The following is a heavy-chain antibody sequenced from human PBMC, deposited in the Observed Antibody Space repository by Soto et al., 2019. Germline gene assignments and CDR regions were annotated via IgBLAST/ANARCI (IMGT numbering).Heavy chain of an antibody. J-gene: IGHJ6*02. CDR1: GIPVSSNY. Sequence: EVQLVESGGGLVQPGGSLRLSCVASGIPVSSNYMTWVRQAPGKGLEWVSVLHSGGDTYYANSVKGRFTISRHDSTNTVFLQMHSLTAEDTAVYYCARDGPDYYASRMDVWGQGTTVTVSS. V-gene: IGHV3-53*04. CDR3: ARDGPDYYASRMDV. D-gene: IGHD3-10*01. CDR2: LHSGGDT.